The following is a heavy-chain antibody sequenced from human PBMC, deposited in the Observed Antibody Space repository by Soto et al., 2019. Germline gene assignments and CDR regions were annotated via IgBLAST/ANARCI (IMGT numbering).Heavy chain of an antibody. D-gene: IGHD5-12*01. J-gene: IGHJ6*03. CDR2: IYYSGST. CDR3: ARRVATSHYYYMDV. Sequence: PSETLSLTCTVSGGSISSSSYYWGWIRQPPGKGLEWIGSIYYSGSTYYNPSLKSRVTISVDTSKNQFSLKLSSVTAADTAVYYCARRVATSHYYYMDVWGKGTTVTVSS. CDR1: GGSISSSSYY. V-gene: IGHV4-39*01.